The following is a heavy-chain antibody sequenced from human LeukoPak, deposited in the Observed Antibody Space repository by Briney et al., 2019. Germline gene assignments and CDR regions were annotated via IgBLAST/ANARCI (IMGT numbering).Heavy chain of an antibody. J-gene: IGHJ5*02. Sequence: SETLSLTCAVYGGSFSGYYWSWIRQPPGKGLEWIGEINHSGSTNYNPSLKSRVTISVDTSKNQFSLKLSSVTAADTAVYYCARDRGYCSGGSCFGNWFDPWGQGTLVTVSS. CDR2: INHSGST. CDR3: ARDRGYCSGGSCFGNWFDP. CDR1: GGSFSGYY. D-gene: IGHD2-15*01. V-gene: IGHV4-34*01.